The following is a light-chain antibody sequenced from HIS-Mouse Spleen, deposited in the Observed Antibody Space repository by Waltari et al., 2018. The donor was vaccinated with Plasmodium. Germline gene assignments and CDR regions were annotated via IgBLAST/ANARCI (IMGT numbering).Light chain of an antibody. J-gene: IGLJ3*02. V-gene: IGLV3-10*01. CDR2: EDS. CDR1: ALPQQY. Sequence: SYELPQPPSVSVSPGQTARITCSGAALPQQYAYWYQQKSCQAPVLVIYEDSKRPSGIPERFSGSSSGTMATLTISGAQVEDEADYYCYSTDSSGNHRVFGGGTKLTVL. CDR3: YSTDSSGNHRV.